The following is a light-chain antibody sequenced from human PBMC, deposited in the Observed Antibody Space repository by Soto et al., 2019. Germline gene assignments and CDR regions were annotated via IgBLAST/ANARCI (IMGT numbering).Light chain of an antibody. J-gene: IGKJ4*01. V-gene: IGKV1-17*01. CDR3: LQHNSYPLT. CDR2: AAS. CDR1: QGIGND. Sequence: DIQMTQSPSSLSASVGDRVTITCRASQGIGNDLGWFQQKPGKAPKRLIYAASSLQSGVPSRFSGSGSGTAFTLTISSLQPEDFATYYCLQHNSYPLTFGGGTTVDIK.